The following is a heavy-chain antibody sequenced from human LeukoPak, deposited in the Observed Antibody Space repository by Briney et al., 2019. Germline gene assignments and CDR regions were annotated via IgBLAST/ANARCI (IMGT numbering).Heavy chain of an antibody. CDR1: GYTFTSYD. D-gene: IGHD3-9*01. CDR2: MNPNSGKT. Sequence: GASVKVSCKASGYTFTSYDINWVRQATGQGLEWMGWMNPNSGKTGYAQKFQGRVTITRNTSISTAYMELSSLRSEDTAVYYCARERSGLRYFDWFGPYGVDAFDIWGQGTMVTVSS. J-gene: IGHJ3*02. V-gene: IGHV1-8*03. CDR3: ARERSGLRYFDWFGPYGVDAFDI.